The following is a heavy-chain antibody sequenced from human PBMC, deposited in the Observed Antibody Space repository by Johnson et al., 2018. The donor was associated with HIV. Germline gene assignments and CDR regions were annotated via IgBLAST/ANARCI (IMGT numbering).Heavy chain of an antibody. CDR3: AMGIVGADDAFDV. V-gene: IGHV3-13*01. J-gene: IGHJ3*01. D-gene: IGHD1-26*01. CDR1: GFTFSSYA. CDR2: IGTAGDT. Sequence: MLLVESGGGVVQPGRSLRLSCAASGFTFSSYAMHWVRQAPGKGLEWVSAIGTAGDTYYPGSVKGRFTISRENAKNSLYLQMNSLRAGDTAVYYCAMGIVGADDAFDVWGQGTMVTVSS.